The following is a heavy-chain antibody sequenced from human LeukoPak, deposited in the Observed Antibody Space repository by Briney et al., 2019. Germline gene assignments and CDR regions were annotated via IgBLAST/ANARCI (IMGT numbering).Heavy chain of an antibody. J-gene: IGHJ4*02. CDR2: THRSGDT. CDR3: ATRHHSRTYMVPLDS. Sequence: EASETLSLTCAVYGVSNSSDTWWPWVRQPPGKRLEWIGETHRSGDTKYNPSLNGRVTISMDNSKNQLSLNLISVTAADTAIYFCATRHHSRTYMVPLDSWGQGILVTVSS. D-gene: IGHD3-10*01. V-gene: IGHV4/OR15-8*02. CDR1: GVSNSSDTW.